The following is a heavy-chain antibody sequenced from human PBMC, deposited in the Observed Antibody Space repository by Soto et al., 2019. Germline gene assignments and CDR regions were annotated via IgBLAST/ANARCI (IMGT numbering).Heavy chain of an antibody. D-gene: IGHD4-17*01. CDR2: VSYSGTT. CDR1: GVSVNSGSFY. J-gene: IGHJ4*02. V-gene: IGHV4-61*01. CDR3: ARGATVTDSYY. Sequence: PSETLSLTCTVSGVSVNSGSFYWTWIRQPPGKGLEWIGFVSYSGTTKYNASLKSRVTISVDTSRSQISLKVSSVTAADTAVYYCARGATVTDSYYWAQ.